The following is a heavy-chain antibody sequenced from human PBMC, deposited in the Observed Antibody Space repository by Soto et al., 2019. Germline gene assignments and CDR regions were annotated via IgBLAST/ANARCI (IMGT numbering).Heavy chain of an antibody. J-gene: IGHJ4*02. Sequence: EVQLLESGGGLVQPGGSLRLSCAASGFTFSSYAMSWVRQAPGKGLEWVSAISGSGGSTYYADSVKGRFTISRDNSKNTLYLQMNSLRAEDTAVYYCAKEGQGASAVATYFDYWGQGTLVTVSS. D-gene: IGHD5-12*01. CDR3: AKEGQGASAVATYFDY. CDR2: ISGSGGST. V-gene: IGHV3-23*01. CDR1: GFTFSSYA.